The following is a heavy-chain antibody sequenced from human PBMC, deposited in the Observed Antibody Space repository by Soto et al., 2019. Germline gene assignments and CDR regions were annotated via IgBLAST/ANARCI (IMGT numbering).Heavy chain of an antibody. CDR3: AKDGNDDGAFDI. CDR1: GFTFDDYA. D-gene: IGHD1-1*01. CDR2: ISWNSGSI. J-gene: IGHJ3*02. V-gene: IGHV3-9*01. Sequence: GGSLRLSCAASGFTFDDYAMHWVRQAPGKGLEWVSGISWNSGSIGYADSVKGRFTISRDNAKNSLYLQMNSLRAEDTALYYCAKDGNDDGAFDIWGQGTMVTVS.